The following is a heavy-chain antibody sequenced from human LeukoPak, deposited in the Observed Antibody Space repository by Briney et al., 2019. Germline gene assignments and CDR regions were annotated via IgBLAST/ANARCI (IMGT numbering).Heavy chain of an antibody. CDR2: INPNSGGT. CDR3: ARAVGYGSGTYRQYYFDY. J-gene: IGHJ4*02. D-gene: IGHD3-10*01. V-gene: IGHV1-2*02. CDR1: GYTFTGYY. Sequence: ASVKVSCRASGYTFTGYYIHWVRQAPGQGLEWMGWINPNSGGTNYAQSFQGRVTMSRDTSISTAYMELSRLRSDDTAVYYRARAVGYGSGTYRQYYFDYWGQGTLVTVSS.